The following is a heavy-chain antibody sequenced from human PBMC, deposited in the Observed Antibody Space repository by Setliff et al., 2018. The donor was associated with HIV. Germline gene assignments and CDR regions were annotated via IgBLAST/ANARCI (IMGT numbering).Heavy chain of an antibody. CDR1: GGSFSGYY. CDR2: INHSEST. CDR3: ARGTAYYNFWSGYSQDYYYYMDV. D-gene: IGHD3-3*01. V-gene: IGHV4-34*01. J-gene: IGHJ6*03. Sequence: ETLSLTCAVYGGSFSGYYWSWIRQSPGKGLEWIGEINHSESTKYNPSLKSRVTISVDTSKNQFSLKLSSVTAADTAVYYCARGTAYYNFWSGYSQDYYYYMDVWGKGTTVTVSS.